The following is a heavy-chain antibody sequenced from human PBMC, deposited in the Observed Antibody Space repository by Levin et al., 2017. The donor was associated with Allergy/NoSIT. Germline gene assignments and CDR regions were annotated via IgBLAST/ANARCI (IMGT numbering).Heavy chain of an antibody. D-gene: IGHD3-3*01. Sequence: PGGSLRLSCAASGFTFSDYYMNWIRQAPGKGLEWVSYISSSGSTIYYADSVKGRFTISRDNTKNSLYLQMNSLRAEDTAVYYCARDRNYGFWSDYHYYFDYWGQGTLVTVSS. CDR1: GFTFSDYY. J-gene: IGHJ4*02. CDR2: ISSSGSTI. CDR3: ARDRNYGFWSDYHYYFDY. V-gene: IGHV3-11*01.